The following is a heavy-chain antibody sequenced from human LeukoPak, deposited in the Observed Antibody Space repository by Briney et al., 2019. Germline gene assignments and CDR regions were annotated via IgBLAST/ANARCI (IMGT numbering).Heavy chain of an antibody. Sequence: KPSETPSLTCAVSGYSISSGYYWGWIRQPPGKGLEWIGSIYHSGSTYYNPSLKSRVTISVDTSKNQFSLKLSSVTAADTAVYYCARHGGLVPAAGIDYWGQGTLVTVSS. CDR1: GYSISSGYY. CDR2: IYHSGST. V-gene: IGHV4-38-2*01. D-gene: IGHD2-2*01. CDR3: ARHGGLVPAAGIDY. J-gene: IGHJ4*02.